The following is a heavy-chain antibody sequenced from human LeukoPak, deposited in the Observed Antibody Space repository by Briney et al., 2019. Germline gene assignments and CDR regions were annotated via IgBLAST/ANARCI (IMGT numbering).Heavy chain of an antibody. Sequence: SQTLSLTCTVSGGSISSGGYYWSWIRQHPGKGLEWIGYIYYSGSPYYNPSLKSRVTISVDTSKNQFSLKLSSVTAADTAVYYCARGLLTNNWFDPWGQGTLVTVSS. CDR2: IYYSGSP. D-gene: IGHD3-9*01. J-gene: IGHJ5*02. V-gene: IGHV4-31*03. CDR1: GGSISSGGYY. CDR3: ARGLLTNNWFDP.